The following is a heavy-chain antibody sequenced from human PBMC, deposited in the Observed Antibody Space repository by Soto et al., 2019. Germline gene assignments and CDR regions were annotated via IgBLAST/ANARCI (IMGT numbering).Heavy chain of an antibody. V-gene: IGHV3-33*01. J-gene: IGHJ4*02. CDR2: IWYDGSNK. D-gene: IGHD3-10*01. Sequence: QVQLVERGGGVVQHGRSLRLSCTASGFNFNNYGMHWVRQAPGKGLEWVAVIWYDGSNKYYAVSVKGRFTISRDNSKNTLYMHMSSLRAEDTAVYFCARDPSHGSGSDLDYWGQGTLVTVSS. CDR1: GFNFNNYG. CDR3: ARDPSHGSGSDLDY.